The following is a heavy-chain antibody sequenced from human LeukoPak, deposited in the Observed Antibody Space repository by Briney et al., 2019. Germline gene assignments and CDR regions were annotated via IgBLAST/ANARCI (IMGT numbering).Heavy chain of an antibody. J-gene: IGHJ4*02. CDR3: TTVERWLLSSSPY. CDR1: GFTFSNAW. D-gene: IGHD5-24*01. Sequence: GVSLRLSCAASGFTFSNAWMSWVRQAPGKGLEWVGRIKTKTDGGTADYAAPVKGRFTISRDDSKNTLYLQMNSLKTEDTAVYYCTTVERWLLSSSPYWGQGTLVTVSS. V-gene: IGHV3-15*01. CDR2: IKTKTDGGTA.